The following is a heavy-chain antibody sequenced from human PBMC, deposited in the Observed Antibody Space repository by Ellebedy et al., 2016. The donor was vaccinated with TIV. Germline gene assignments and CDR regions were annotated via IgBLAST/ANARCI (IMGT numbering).Heavy chain of an antibody. CDR3: ARVLTMADYFWYGMDV. Sequence: GESLKISXATSGFTFRNFFMSWVRQTPGKGLESVASISASGDRTYYADSVKGRFTISRENSKNTLYFQLNSLRAEDTAVYYCARVLTMADYFWYGMDVWGQGSKVTVSS. CDR2: ISASGDRT. CDR1: GFTFRNFF. V-gene: IGHV3-23*01. J-gene: IGHJ6*02. D-gene: IGHD5-12*01.